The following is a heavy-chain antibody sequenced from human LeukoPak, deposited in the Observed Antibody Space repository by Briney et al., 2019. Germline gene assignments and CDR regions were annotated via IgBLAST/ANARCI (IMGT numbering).Heavy chain of an antibody. Sequence: GGSLRLSCAASGFTFSSNYMGWVRQAPGKGLEWVSVIYSGGSTYYADSVKGRFSISRDNSKNTLYLQMNNLRAEDTAVYYCARDLGSGLHYFENWGQGTLVTVSS. CDR3: ARDLGSGLHYFEN. CDR2: IYSGGST. D-gene: IGHD6-19*01. J-gene: IGHJ4*02. V-gene: IGHV3-66*01. CDR1: GFTFSSNY.